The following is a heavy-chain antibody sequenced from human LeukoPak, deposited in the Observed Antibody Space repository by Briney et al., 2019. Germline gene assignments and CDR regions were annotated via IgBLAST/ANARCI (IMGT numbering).Heavy chain of an antibody. D-gene: IGHD3-9*01. V-gene: IGHV3-9*01. Sequence: GGSLRLSCAASGFTFDDYAMHWVRQVPGKGLEWVSGISWNSGSIDYADSVKGRFTISRDNAKNSLYLQMNSLRAEDTAVYYCAKGGRYFDWSPLDYWGQGTLVTVSS. CDR2: ISWNSGSI. CDR1: GFTFDDYA. J-gene: IGHJ4*02. CDR3: AKGGRYFDWSPLDY.